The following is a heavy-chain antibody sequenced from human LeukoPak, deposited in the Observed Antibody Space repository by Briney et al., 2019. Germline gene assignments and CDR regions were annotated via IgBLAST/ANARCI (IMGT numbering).Heavy chain of an antibody. J-gene: IGHJ4*02. D-gene: IGHD6-13*01. CDR3: ATGIAAAGLDY. CDR1: GYSISSGYY. CDR2: IYYSGST. Sequence: SETLSLTCTVSGYSISSGYYWGWIRQPPGKGLEWIGYIYYSGSTNYNPSLKSRVTISVDTSKNQFSLKLSSVTAADTAVYYCATGIAAAGLDYWGQGTLVTVSS. V-gene: IGHV4-61*01.